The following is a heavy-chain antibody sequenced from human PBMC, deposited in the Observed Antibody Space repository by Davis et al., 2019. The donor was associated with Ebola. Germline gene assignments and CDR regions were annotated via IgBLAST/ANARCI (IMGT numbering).Heavy chain of an antibody. J-gene: IGHJ4*02. Sequence: GESLKISCVASGFTFSSYEMNWVRQAPGKGLEWVSYISSSGRATYYADSVKGRFTISRDNAKNSLYLQMNSLRAEDTAVYYCAREADYYDSSGYSHYFDYWGQGTLVTVSS. V-gene: IGHV3-48*03. CDR1: GFTFSSYE. CDR2: ISSSGRAT. CDR3: AREADYYDSSGYSHYFDY. D-gene: IGHD3-22*01.